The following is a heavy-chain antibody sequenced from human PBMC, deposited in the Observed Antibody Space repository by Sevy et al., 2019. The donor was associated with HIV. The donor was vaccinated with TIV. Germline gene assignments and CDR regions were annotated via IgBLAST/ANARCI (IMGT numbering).Heavy chain of an antibody. CDR3: ARSLADYYYGMDV. J-gene: IGHJ6*02. Sequence: LLQLPETLSLTCTVSGASISSYYWSWIRQPPGKGLEWVGYIYYNGRTNYNPSLKSRVTISVDTSKNQFSLKLISVTAADTAVYYCARSLADYYYGMDVWGQGTTVTVSS. CDR2: IYYNGRT. CDR1: GASISSYY. V-gene: IGHV4-59*01.